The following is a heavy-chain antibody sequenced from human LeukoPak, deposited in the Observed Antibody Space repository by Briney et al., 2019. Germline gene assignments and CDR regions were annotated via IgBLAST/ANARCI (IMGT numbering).Heavy chain of an antibody. CDR3: ARDSCSGGSCYTDY. CDR1: GYTFTSYY. V-gene: IGHV1-46*01. Sequence: ASVKVSCKASGYTFTSYYMHWVRQAPGQGLEWMGIINPSGGNINYAQKFQGRVILTRDTSTSTVYMEVSSLRSEDTAVYDCARDSCSGGSCYTDYGGQGTLVSVSS. J-gene: IGHJ4*02. CDR2: INPSGGNI. D-gene: IGHD2-15*01.